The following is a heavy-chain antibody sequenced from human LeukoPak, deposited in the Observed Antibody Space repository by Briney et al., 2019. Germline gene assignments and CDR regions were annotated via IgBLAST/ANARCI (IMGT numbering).Heavy chain of an antibody. Sequence: PSETLSLTXTVSGGSISSYYWSWIRQPPGKGLEWIGYIYYSGSTNYNPSLKSRVTISVDTSKNQFSLKLSSVTAADTAVYYCARAKVDSSGYYAPDYWGQGTLVTVSS. CDR2: IYYSGST. J-gene: IGHJ4*02. V-gene: IGHV4-59*01. CDR3: ARAKVDSSGYYAPDY. CDR1: GGSISSYY. D-gene: IGHD3-22*01.